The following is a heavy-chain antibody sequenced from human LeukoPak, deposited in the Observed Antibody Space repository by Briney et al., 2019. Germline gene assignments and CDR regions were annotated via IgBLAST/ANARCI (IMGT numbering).Heavy chain of an antibody. V-gene: IGHV4-34*01. CDR3: APRGSYLGSWFDP. CDR2: INHSGST. J-gene: IGHJ5*02. Sequence: SETLSLTCAVYGGSFSGYYWSWIRQPPGKGLEWIGEINHSGSTNYNPSLKSRFTISVDRSKNQFSLKLSSVTAADTAVYYCAPRGSYLGSWFDPWGQGTLVTVSS. CDR1: GGSFSGYY. D-gene: IGHD1-26*01.